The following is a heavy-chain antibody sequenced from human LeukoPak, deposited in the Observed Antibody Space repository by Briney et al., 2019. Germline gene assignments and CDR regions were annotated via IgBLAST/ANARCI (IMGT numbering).Heavy chain of an antibody. Sequence: PGGSLRLSCAASGFTFDDYAMHWVRQPPGKGLEWVSGISWNSGSIGYADSVKGRFTISRDNAKNSLYLQMNSLRAEDMALYYCAKDIATMVRGAVDYWGQGTLVTVSS. CDR1: GFTFDDYA. J-gene: IGHJ4*02. CDR2: ISWNSGSI. D-gene: IGHD3-10*01. V-gene: IGHV3-9*03. CDR3: AKDIATMVRGAVDY.